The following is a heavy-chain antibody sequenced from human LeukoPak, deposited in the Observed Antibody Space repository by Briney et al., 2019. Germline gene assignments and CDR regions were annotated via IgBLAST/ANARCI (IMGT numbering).Heavy chain of an antibody. Sequence: GGSLRLSCAASGFTFSDYYMSWIRQAPGKGLEWVSYISSSATTIYYADSVKGRFTISRDNAKNSLYLQMNSLRAEDTAVYYCARGVNYYDSSGYPVPIDYWGQGTLVTVSS. D-gene: IGHD3-22*01. CDR2: ISSSATTI. CDR1: GFTFSDYY. V-gene: IGHV3-11*04. CDR3: ARGVNYYDSSGYPVPIDY. J-gene: IGHJ4*02.